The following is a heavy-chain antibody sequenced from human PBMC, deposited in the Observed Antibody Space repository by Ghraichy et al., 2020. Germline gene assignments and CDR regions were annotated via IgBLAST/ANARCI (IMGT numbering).Heavy chain of an antibody. CDR1: GGSFSGYY. Sequence: SETLSLTCAVYGGSFSGYYWSWIRQPPGKGLEWIGEINHSGSTNYNPSLKSRVTISVDTSKNQFSLKLSSVTAADTAVYYCARRTRRRDGYKNYYYYYGMDVWGQGTTVTVSS. CDR3: ARRTRRRDGYKNYYYYYGMDV. J-gene: IGHJ6*02. CDR2: INHSGST. D-gene: IGHD5-24*01. V-gene: IGHV4-34*01.